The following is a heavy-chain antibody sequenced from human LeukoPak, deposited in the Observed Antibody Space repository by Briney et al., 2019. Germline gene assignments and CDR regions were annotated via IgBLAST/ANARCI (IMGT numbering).Heavy chain of an antibody. Sequence: GGSLRLSCAASGFTFNIYWMHWVRHAPGKGLVWVSRINSDGSGTIYADSVKGRFTISRDNAKNTLYLQMNSLRAEDTAVYYCARLSSGYSQFDYWGQGTPVTVSS. J-gene: IGHJ4*02. CDR3: ARLSSGYSQFDY. CDR2: INSDGSGT. CDR1: GFTFNIYW. D-gene: IGHD3-22*01. V-gene: IGHV3-74*01.